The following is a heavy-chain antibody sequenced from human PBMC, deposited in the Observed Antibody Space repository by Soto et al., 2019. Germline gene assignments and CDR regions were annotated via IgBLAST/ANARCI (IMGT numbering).Heavy chain of an antibody. CDR1: GGSISSYY. CDR3: ARGHPIGSYHYHYYGMDV. CDR2: IYYSGST. D-gene: IGHD1-26*01. V-gene: IGHV4-59*01. Sequence: PSETLSLTCTVSGGSISSYYWSWIRQPPGKGLEWIGYIYYSGSTNYNPSLKSRVTISVDTSKNQFSLKLSSVTAADTAVYYCARGHPIGSYHYHYYGMDVPGQGTTVTVSS. J-gene: IGHJ6*02.